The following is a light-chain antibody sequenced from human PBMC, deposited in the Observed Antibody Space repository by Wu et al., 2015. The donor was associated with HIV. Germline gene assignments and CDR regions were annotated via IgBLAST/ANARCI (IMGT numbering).Light chain of an antibody. CDR2: TTS. CDR3: QHYGSASLFA. CDR1: QSLGTRY. Sequence: ESVLTQSPDTLSLSPGERATLSCRASQSLGTRYIAWYKQIAGQAPRLLIHTTSTRAAGIPDRFSGSGSGPDFTLTISGLEPEDFAVYYCQHYGSASLFAIGGGT. V-gene: IGKV3-20*01. J-gene: IGKJ4*01.